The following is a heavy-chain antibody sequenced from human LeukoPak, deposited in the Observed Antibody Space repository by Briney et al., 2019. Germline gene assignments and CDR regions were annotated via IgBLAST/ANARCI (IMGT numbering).Heavy chain of an antibody. Sequence: ASVKVSCKASGYTFNTYGISWVRQAPGQGLEWMGWISTYNGDINYVQNLQGRVTMTTDTSTSTAYMELMSLRSDDTAVYYCLRDAQRPRLTPDYGGQGTLVTVSS. CDR2: ISTYNGDI. J-gene: IGHJ4*02. CDR1: GYTFNTYG. CDR3: LRDAQRPRLTPDY. D-gene: IGHD6-25*01. V-gene: IGHV1-18*01.